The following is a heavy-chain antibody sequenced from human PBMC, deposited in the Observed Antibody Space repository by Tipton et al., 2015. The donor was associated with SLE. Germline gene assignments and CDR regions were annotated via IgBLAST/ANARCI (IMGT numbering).Heavy chain of an antibody. J-gene: IGHJ4*02. V-gene: IGHV4-61*08. CDR3: ARGLAAAGSFDY. CDR1: GASISSGGYY. CDR2: IYYGGST. D-gene: IGHD6-13*01. Sequence: TLSLTCAVSGASISSGGYYWSWIRQPPGKGLEWIGYIYYGGSTNYNPSLKSRVTISVDTSKNQFSLKLSSVTAADTAVYYCARGLAAAGSFDYWGQGTLVTVSS.